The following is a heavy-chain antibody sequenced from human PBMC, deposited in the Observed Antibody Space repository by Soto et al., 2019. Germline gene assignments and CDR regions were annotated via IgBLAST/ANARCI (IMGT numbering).Heavy chain of an antibody. J-gene: IGHJ4*01. V-gene: IGHV3-11*05. Sequence: VESGGGLVKPGGSLRLACAGSGFTFSDYYVSWIRQAPGEGLEWISYISQSASYSNYADSVKGRFTISRDNVKNSAYLQMNSLRAADTAVYYWAASGFDSDFWGQGTVVTASS. D-gene: IGHD5-12*01. CDR1: GFTFSDYY. CDR3: AASGFDSDF. CDR2: ISQSASYS.